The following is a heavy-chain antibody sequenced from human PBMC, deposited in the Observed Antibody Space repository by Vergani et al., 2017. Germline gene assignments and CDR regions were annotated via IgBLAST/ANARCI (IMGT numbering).Heavy chain of an antibody. Sequence: QVQLQQWGAGLLKPSETLSLTCAVYGGSFSGYYWSWIRQPPGKGLEWIGEINHSGSTNYNPSLKSRVTISVDTSKNQFSLKLSSVTAADTAVYYCARDGKRYCSSTSCSPGYYYYYMDVWGKXP. V-gene: IGHV4-34*01. J-gene: IGHJ6*03. CDR1: GGSFSGYY. CDR3: ARDGKRYCSSTSCSPGYYYYYMDV. CDR2: INHSGST. D-gene: IGHD2-2*01.